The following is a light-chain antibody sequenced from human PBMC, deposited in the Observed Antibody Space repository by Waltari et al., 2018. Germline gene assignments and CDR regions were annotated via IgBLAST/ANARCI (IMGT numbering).Light chain of an antibody. CDR1: QSISIW. CDR3: QHYDNYPVA. CDR2: KSS. V-gene: IGKV1-5*03. Sequence: DIQMTQSPSTLSASVGDRVSITCRASQSISIWFAWYQQRSGKAPKLLISKSSSSESGVPSRFSGSGSGTEFTLTITNLHPDDFATYYCQHYDNYPVAFGQGTKLEIK. J-gene: IGKJ2*01.